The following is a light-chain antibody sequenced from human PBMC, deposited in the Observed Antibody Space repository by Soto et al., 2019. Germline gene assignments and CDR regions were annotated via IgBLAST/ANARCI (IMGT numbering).Light chain of an antibody. CDR1: QDIRSS. CDR2: GAS. CDR3: QQYHNWPVT. V-gene: IGKV3-15*01. Sequence: EIVMTQSPATLSVSPGERVTLSCRASQDIRSSLAWYQHKPGQAPRLLISGASTGATGVPPRFSGSGSGTDFTLTVNSLQSEDIAVYYCQQYHNWPVTFGGGTKVDIK. J-gene: IGKJ4*01.